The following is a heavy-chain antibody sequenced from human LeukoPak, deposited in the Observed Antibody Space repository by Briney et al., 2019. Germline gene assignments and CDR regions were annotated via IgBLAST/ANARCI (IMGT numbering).Heavy chain of an antibody. V-gene: IGHV3-21*01. Sequence: PGGSLRLSCAASGFAFSSYSMNWVRQAPGKGLEWVSSISGSSTYIYSANSLKGRFSISRDSAKNSLYLQMNSLRAEDTAVYFCARASLSEIIAAEAFFDSWGQGTLVTVSS. J-gene: IGHJ4*02. CDR2: ISGSSTYI. CDR1: GFAFSSYS. D-gene: IGHD6-13*01. CDR3: ARASLSEIIAAEAFFDS.